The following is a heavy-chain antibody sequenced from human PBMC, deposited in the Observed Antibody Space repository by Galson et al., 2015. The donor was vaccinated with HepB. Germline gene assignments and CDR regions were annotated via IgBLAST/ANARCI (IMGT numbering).Heavy chain of an antibody. CDR3: ARDHGYYDSSGDRPDY. CDR2: ISDSGTST. J-gene: IGHJ4*02. Sequence: SLRLSCAASGFTFRSCAMSWVRQAPGKGLEWVSGISDSGTSTYYADSVKGRFTISRDNAKNSLYLQMNSLRAEDTAVYYCARDHGYYDSSGDRPDYWGQGTLVTVSS. V-gene: IGHV3-23*01. D-gene: IGHD3-22*01. CDR1: GFTFRSCA.